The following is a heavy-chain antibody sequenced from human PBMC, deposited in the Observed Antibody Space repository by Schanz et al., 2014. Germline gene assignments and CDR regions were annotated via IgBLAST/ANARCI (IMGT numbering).Heavy chain of an antibody. CDR2: ISDSGTYT. CDR3: VSQTGSTNY. J-gene: IGHJ4*02. D-gene: IGHD6-13*01. V-gene: IGHV3-11*03. Sequence: VQLLESGGGLVQPGGSLRLSCAASGFVFGDYYMTWIRQAPGKGLKWLSYISDSGTYTNYADSVKGRFTISRDNAKRSLLLQMNSLRVEDTSVYFCVSQTGSTNYWGQGTLVTVSS. CDR1: GFVFGDYY.